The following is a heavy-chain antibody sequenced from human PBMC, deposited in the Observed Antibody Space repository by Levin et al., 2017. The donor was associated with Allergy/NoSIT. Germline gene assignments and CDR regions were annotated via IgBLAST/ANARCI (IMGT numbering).Heavy chain of an antibody. CDR3: AKGRQQLVGDDAFDI. D-gene: IGHD6-13*01. CDR1: GFTFSNYG. J-gene: IGHJ3*02. V-gene: IGHV3-30*18. Sequence: GESLKISCAASGFTFSNYGMHWVRQAPGKGLEWVAVISYDGSNKYYADSVKGRFTISRDNSKNTLYLQMNSLRAEDTAVYYCAKGRQQLVGDDAFDIWGQGTMVTVSS. CDR2: ISYDGSNK.